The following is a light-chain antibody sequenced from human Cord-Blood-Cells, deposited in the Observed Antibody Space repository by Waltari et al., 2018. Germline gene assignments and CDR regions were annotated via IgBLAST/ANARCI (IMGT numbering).Light chain of an antibody. CDR3: QPYNNWPPWT. CDR1: QSVSSN. J-gene: IGKJ1*01. CDR2: GAS. V-gene: IGKV3-15*01. Sequence: EIVMTQSPATLSLSPAERDTLSCRASQSVSSNLAWYQHKPGQAHRLLIYGASNRATCIPAMFRGSGSGAEFTLTISSLQSEDFAVYYCQPYNNWPPWTFGQGTKVEIK.